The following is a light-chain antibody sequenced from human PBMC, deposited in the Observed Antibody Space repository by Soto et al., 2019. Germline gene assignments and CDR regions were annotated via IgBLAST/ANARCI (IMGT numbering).Light chain of an antibody. Sequence: QSVLTQPASVSGSPGQSITISCTGTSGDFGGYDLVSWYQQHPGKAPKLMIYQVVKRPSGVSNRFSGSQSGNTASLTISGLQAEDEADYYCCSYAGINTLYVFGTGTKVTVL. CDR1: SGDFGGYDL. J-gene: IGLJ1*01. CDR3: CSYAGINTLYV. CDR2: QVV. V-gene: IGLV2-23*02.